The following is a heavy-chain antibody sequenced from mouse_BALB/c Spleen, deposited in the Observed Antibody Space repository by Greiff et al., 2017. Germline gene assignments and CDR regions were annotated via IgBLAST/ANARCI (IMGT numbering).Heavy chain of an antibody. CDR3: ARGATMITTGTWFAY. J-gene: IGHJ3*01. Sequence: VKLMESGAELAKPGASVKMSCKASGYTFTSYWMHWVKQRPGQGLEWIGYINPSTGYTEYNQKFKDKATLTADKSSSTAYMQLSSLTSEDSAVYYCARGATMITTGTWFAYWGQGTLVTVSA. D-gene: IGHD2-4*01. V-gene: IGHV1-7*01. CDR2: INPSTGYT. CDR1: GYTFTSYW.